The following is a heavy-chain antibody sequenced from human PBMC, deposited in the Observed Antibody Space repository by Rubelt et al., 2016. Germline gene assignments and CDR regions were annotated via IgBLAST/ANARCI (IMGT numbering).Heavy chain of an antibody. J-gene: IGHJ6*02. D-gene: IGHD2-2*02. CDR2: IYYTGST. V-gene: IGHV4-59*12. CDR1: GGSISSYY. Sequence: QVQLQESGPGLVKPSETLSLTCAVSGGSISSYYWSWIRQPPGKGLEWIGYIYYTGSTTYNPSLKSRVAISVDTSKNQFSLKLNSVTAADTAVDYCARSTSGFGRGAINVWGQGTTVTVSS. CDR3: ARSTSGFGRGAINV.